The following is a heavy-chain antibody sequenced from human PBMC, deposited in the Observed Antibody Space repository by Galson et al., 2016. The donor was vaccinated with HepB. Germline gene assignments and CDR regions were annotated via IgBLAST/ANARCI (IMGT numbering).Heavy chain of an antibody. CDR1: GASISAYY. CDR2: IHYSGST. V-gene: IGHV4-59*01. CDR3: ARGGALFGVVTVFDP. Sequence: SETLSLTCTVSGASISAYYLSWLRQPPGKGLEWIGFIHYSGSTNSGTTNYNPSLKSRVTISLGTYKNAFSLRLSSLTAADTAVYYCARGGALFGVVTVFDPCGQGTLVTVSS. D-gene: IGHD3-3*01. J-gene: IGHJ5*02.